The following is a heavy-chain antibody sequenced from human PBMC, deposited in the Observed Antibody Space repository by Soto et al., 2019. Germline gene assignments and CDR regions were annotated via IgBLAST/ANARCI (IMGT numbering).Heavy chain of an antibody. CDR2: INSDGSST. D-gene: IGHD1-1*01. CDR3: ARSRPPVHDSNDAFDI. Sequence: LRLSCAASGFTFSSYWMHWVRQAPGKGLVWVSRINSDGSSTSYADSVKGRFTISRDNAKNTLYLQMNSLRVEDTAAYYCARSRPPVHDSNDAFDIWGQGTMVTVSS. J-gene: IGHJ3*02. CDR1: GFTFSSYW. V-gene: IGHV3-74*01.